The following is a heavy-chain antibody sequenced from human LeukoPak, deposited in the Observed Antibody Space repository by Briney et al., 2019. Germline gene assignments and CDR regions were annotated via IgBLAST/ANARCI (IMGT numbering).Heavy chain of an antibody. J-gene: IGHJ4*02. CDR3: TRRGDTALAGGYFDY. D-gene: IGHD5-18*01. CDR1: GGSISGGGYS. V-gene: IGHV4-30-2*01. Sequence: PSETLSLTCAVSGGSISGGGYSWSWIRQPPGKGLEWVGYIYHSGSTYYNPSLKSRVSISVDRSKNQFSLKLTSVTAADTAVYYCTRRGDTALAGGYFDYWGPGTLVTVSS. CDR2: IYHSGST.